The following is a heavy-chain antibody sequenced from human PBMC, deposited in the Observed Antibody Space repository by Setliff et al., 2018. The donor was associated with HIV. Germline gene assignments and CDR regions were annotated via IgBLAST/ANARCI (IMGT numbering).Heavy chain of an antibody. CDR3: TAMGVEVVSYYYGMDV. D-gene: IGHD2-2*01. Sequence: PGGSLRLSWSASGFTFGNYAMSWVRQAPGKGLEWVGFIRSKAYGGTTEYAASVKGRFTISRDDSKSLAYLQMNSLKTEDTAVYYCTAMGVEVVSYYYGMDVWGQGTTVTVSS. J-gene: IGHJ6*02. CDR1: GFTFGNYA. V-gene: IGHV3-49*04. CDR2: IRSKAYGGTT.